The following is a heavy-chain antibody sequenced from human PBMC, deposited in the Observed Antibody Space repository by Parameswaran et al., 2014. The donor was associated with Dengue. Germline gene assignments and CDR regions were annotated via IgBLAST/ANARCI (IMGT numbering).Heavy chain of an antibody. Sequence: GGSLRLSCAASGFTFSSYSMNWVRQAPGKGLEWVSSISSSSSYIYYADSVKGRFTISRDNAKNSLYLQMNSLRAEDTAVYYCASFNGNSGYWGQGALVTVSS. CDR2: ISSSSSYI. D-gene: IGHD5-24*01. V-gene: IGHV3-21*01. J-gene: IGHJ4*02. CDR1: GFTFSSYS. CDR3: ASFNGNSGY.